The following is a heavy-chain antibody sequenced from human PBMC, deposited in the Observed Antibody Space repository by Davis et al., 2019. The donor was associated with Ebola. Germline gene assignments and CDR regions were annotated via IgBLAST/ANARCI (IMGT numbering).Heavy chain of an antibody. V-gene: IGHV1-18*01. D-gene: IGHD1-26*01. CDR1: GYTFTSYY. Sequence: ASVKVSCKASGYTFTSYYIQWVRQAPGQGLEWMGWISVYNGNTEYTQKFQGRVTMTTDTSTSTTYMELRSLRSDDTAVYYCARDAEVGKNAFDIWGQGTMVTVSS. CDR3: ARDAEVGKNAFDI. CDR2: ISVYNGNT. J-gene: IGHJ3*02.